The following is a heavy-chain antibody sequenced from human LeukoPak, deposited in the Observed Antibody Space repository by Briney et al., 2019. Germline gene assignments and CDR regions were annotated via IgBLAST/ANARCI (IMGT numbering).Heavy chain of an antibody. J-gene: IGHJ5*01. D-gene: IGHD4-17*01. CDR1: GFTFSSYE. CDR2: ISSTSRSSYI. V-gene: IGHV3-21*01. CDR3: AKIDTFDYDTSGRHWLDS. Sequence: GGSLRLSCAASGFTFSSYEMNWVRQAPGKGLEWVSSISSTSRSSYIFYAESVKGRFTISRDNTMNSLYLQMNSLRAEDTAVYYCAKIDTFDYDTSGRHWLDSWGQGTLVTVSS.